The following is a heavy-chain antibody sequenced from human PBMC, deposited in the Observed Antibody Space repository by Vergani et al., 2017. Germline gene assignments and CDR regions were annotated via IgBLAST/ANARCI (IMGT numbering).Heavy chain of an antibody. CDR3: AGDRIVVVPAPMFDYYYYGMEV. CDR1: GYTFTSYG. CDR2: ISAYNGNT. J-gene: IGHJ6*02. V-gene: IGHV1-18*01. D-gene: IGHD2-2*01. Sequence: QVQLVQSGAEVKKPGASVKVSCKASGYTFTSYGISWVRQAPGQGLEWMGWISAYNGNTNYAQKLQGRVTMTTDTSTSTAYMELRSLRSDDTAVYYCAGDRIVVVPAPMFDYYYYGMEVWGQGTTVTVSS.